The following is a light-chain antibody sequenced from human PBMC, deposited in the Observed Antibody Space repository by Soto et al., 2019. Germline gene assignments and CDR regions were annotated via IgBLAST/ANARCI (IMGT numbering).Light chain of an antibody. V-gene: IGKV3-15*01. CDR3: QQYNKWSPWT. Sequence: EIVMTQSPATLSVSPGERATLSCRTSQSVSSNLAWYQQKPGQAPRLLIYGASTRATGIPARFGGSGSGTEFTLTISSLQSEDFAVYYCQQYNKWSPWTFGQGTKVEIK. CDR1: QSVSSN. CDR2: GAS. J-gene: IGKJ1*01.